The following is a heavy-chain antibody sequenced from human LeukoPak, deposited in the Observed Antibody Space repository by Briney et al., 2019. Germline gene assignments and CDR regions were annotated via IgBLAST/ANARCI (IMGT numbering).Heavy chain of an antibody. J-gene: IGHJ1*01. Sequence: SETLSLTCTVSGGSISSYYWSRIRQPPGKGLEWIGYIYYSGSTNYNPPLKSRVIISVDTSKNQFSLKLSSVTAADTAVYYCARAGTAEYFQHWGQGTLVTVSS. D-gene: IGHD6-13*01. CDR2: IYYSGST. V-gene: IGHV4-59*01. CDR1: GGSISSYY. CDR3: ARAGTAEYFQH.